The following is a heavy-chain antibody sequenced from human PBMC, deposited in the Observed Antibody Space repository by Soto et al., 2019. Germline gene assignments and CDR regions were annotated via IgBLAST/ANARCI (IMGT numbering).Heavy chain of an antibody. CDR3: AVVAGVADDKKAPGLGVFXP. J-gene: IGHJ5*02. D-gene: IGHD2-15*01. CDR2: INPSGGST. Sequence: ASVKVSCKASGYTFTSYYMHWVRQAPGQGLEWMGIINPSGGSTSYAQKFQGRVTMTRDTSTSTVYMELSSLRSEDTAVYYCAVVAGVADDKKAPGLGVFXPWGQGNVVXVSS. CDR1: GYTFTSYY. V-gene: IGHV1-46*01.